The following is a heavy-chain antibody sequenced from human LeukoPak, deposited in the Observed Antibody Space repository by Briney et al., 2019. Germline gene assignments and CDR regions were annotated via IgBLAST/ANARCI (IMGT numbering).Heavy chain of an antibody. D-gene: IGHD6-19*01. CDR1: GDTFTRYD. V-gene: IGHV1-8*01. CDR2: MNPNSGYT. Sequence: ASVKVSCKASGDTFTRYDINWVRQATGQGLEWMGWMNPNSGYTGYAQKFQGRVTVTRNTFISTVYMELSSLRSEDTAVYYCARAKGIGWPRYWYFDLWGRGTLVTVSS. CDR3: ARAKGIGWPRYWYFDL. J-gene: IGHJ2*01.